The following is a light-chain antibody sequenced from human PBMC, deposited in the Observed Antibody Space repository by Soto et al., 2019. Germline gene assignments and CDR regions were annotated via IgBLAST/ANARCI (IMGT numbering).Light chain of an antibody. J-gene: IGKJ3*01. CDR1: QSVGSF. CDR2: DAS. V-gene: IGKV3-11*01. Sequence: EIVLTQSTATLSLSPGERATLSCRASQSVGSFLAWYQQKSGQAPRLLIYDASNRAPGIPARFSGSGSGTDLTLTISSLEPEDFAVYYCQHRNNWLGTFGPGTKVDIK. CDR3: QHRNNWLGT.